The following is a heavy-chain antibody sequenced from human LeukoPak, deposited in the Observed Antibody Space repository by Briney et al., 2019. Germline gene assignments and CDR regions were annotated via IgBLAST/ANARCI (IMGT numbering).Heavy chain of an antibody. D-gene: IGHD3-3*01. J-gene: IGHJ4*02. Sequence: SETLSLTCAVYGASYNAYYWSWIRQPPGKGLEWIGDIDHRGTATYNPSLKSRLTISADASKNQFSLKLNSVTDADTAVYYCAVGITILGVAASFDSWGQGDLVIVSS. CDR3: AVGITILGVAASFDS. CDR2: IDHRGTA. CDR1: GASYNAYY. V-gene: IGHV4-34*01.